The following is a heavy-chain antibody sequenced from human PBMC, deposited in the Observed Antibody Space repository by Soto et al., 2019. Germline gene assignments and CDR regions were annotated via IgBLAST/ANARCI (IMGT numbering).Heavy chain of an antibody. J-gene: IGHJ4*02. V-gene: IGHV4-59*01. CDR1: GGSIGSYY. CDR2: IYYSGST. CDR3: ARVSYYYGSGSYYKAPFDY. Sequence: SETLSLTCTVSGGSIGSYYWSWIRQPPGKGLEWIGYIYYSGSTNYNPSLKSRVTISVDTSKNQFSLKLSSVTAADTAVYYCARVSYYYGSGSYYKAPFDYWGQGTLVTVS. D-gene: IGHD3-10*01.